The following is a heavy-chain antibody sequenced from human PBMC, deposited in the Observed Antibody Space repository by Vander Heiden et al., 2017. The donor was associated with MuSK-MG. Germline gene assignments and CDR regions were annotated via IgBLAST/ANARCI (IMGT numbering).Heavy chain of an antibody. J-gene: IGHJ4*02. V-gene: IGHV3-30*02. CDR2: IRYDGSNK. Sequence: QVQLVESGGGVVQPGGSLRLPCSASGFTFSGYGMNWVRQAPGKGLEWVAFIRYDGSNKYYADSVKGRFTISRDNSKNTLYLQMNSLSAEDTAVYYCAKDPFYDYGDRPGDYWGQGTLVTVSS. CDR1: GFTFSGYG. D-gene: IGHD4-17*01. CDR3: AKDPFYDYGDRPGDY.